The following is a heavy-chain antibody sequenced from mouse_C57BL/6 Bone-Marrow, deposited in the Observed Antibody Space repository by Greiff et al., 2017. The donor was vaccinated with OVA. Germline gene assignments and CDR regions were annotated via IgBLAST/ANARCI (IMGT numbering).Heavy chain of an antibody. CDR3: ARAYSNLYYYAMDY. CDR2: IYPRSGNT. CDR1: GYTFTSSG. V-gene: IGHV1-81*01. D-gene: IGHD2-5*01. Sequence: QVHVKQSGAELARPGASVKLSCKASGYTFTSSGISWVKQRTGQGLEWIGEIYPRSGNTYYNEKFKGKATLTADKSSSTAYMELRSLTSEDSAVYFCARAYSNLYYYAMDYWGQGTSVTVSS. J-gene: IGHJ4*01.